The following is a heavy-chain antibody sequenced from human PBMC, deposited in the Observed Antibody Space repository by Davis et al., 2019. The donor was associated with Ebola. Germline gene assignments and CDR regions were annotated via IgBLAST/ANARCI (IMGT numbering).Heavy chain of an antibody. J-gene: IGHJ5*02. CDR2: VSGSGGST. V-gene: IGHV3-23*01. D-gene: IGHD2-2*01. CDR3: AKGLYCSSSTCHEEGWFGP. CDR1: GFTFTNYA. Sequence: GESLKTSCAASGFTFTNYAMSWVRQAPGKGLEWVSSVSGSGGSTYDTDSVKGRFTISRDNSKNTLYLQMDSLRAEDTAVYYCAKGLYCSSSTCHEEGWFGPWGQGTLVTVSS.